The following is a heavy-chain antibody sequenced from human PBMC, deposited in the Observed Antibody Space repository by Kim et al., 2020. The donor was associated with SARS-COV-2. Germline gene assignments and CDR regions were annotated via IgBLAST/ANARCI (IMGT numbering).Heavy chain of an antibody. CDR3: STGYCSGGTCLP. J-gene: IGHJ6*02. D-gene: IGHD2-15*01. CDR2: IKSKSAGGTT. Sequence: GGSLRLSCAASGFSFSNAWMSWVRQAPEKGLEWVGRIKSKSAGGTTEYAAPVKGRFTISRDDSKNTLYLEMNSLKTEDTAVYYCSTGYCSGGTCLPWGQGTTVNVSS. CDR1: GFSFSNAW. V-gene: IGHV3-15*01.